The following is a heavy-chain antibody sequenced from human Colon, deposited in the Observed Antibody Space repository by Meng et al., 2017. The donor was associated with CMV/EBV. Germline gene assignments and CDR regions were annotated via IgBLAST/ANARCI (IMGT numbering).Heavy chain of an antibody. CDR3: ARKDCNGGRCYRPFDP. V-gene: IGHV3-23*01. CDR1: GFTFNNYV. D-gene: IGHD2-15*01. J-gene: IGHJ5*02. CDR2: ISGSGSST. Sequence: GGSLRLSCAASGFTFNNYVMTWVRQAPGKGLEWVSGISGSGSSTYYADSVKGRYTISRDNSKNTLYLQMNSLRAEDTAVYYCARKDCNGGRCYRPFDPWGQGTLVTVSS.